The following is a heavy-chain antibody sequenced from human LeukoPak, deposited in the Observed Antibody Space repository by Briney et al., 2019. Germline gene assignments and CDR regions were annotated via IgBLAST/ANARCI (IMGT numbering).Heavy chain of an antibody. D-gene: IGHD4-17*01. CDR3: ARDFLRDYGDPFDS. V-gene: IGHV4-39*07. J-gene: IGHJ4*02. Sequence: SETLSLTCTVSGGSITSSTHYWGWIRQPPGKGLEWIGTIYYTGSPTFYNPSLKSRLTISVDTSKSHFSLKLTSVTAADTAVYYCARDFLRDYGDPFDSWGQGTLITVSS. CDR1: GGSITSSTHY. CDR2: IYYTGSPT.